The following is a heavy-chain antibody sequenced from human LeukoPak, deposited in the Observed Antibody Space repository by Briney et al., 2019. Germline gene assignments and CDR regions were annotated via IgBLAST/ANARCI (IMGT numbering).Heavy chain of an antibody. CDR2: IYSGGST. CDR1: GFTVSSNY. CDR3: ARVPLDYDFWSGSTYYMDV. D-gene: IGHD3-3*01. V-gene: IGHV3-53*01. Sequence: GGSLRLSCAASGFTVSSNYMSWVRQAPWKGLEWVSVIYSGGSTYYADSVKGRFTISRDNSKNTLYLQMNSLRAEDTAVYYCARVPLDYDFWSGSTYYMDVWGKGTTVTVSS. J-gene: IGHJ6*03.